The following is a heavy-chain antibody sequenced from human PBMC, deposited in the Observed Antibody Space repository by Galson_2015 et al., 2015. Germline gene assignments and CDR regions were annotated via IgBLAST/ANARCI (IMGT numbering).Heavy chain of an antibody. CDR2: ISAYNGNT. J-gene: IGHJ4*02. CDR1: GYTFTSYG. Sequence: SVKVSCKASGYTFTSYGVTWVRLAPGQGLEWLGWISAYNGNTNYAQNFQGRVTMTTDTSTSTAYMELRSLRSDDTAVYYCVRDRGGDLSRAYSVEFDYWGQGPLVTVSS. V-gene: IGHV1-18*01. D-gene: IGHD3-22*01. CDR3: VRDRGGDLSRAYSVEFDY.